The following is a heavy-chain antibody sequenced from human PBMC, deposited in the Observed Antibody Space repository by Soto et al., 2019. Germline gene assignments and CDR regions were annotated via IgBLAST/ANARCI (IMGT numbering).Heavy chain of an antibody. V-gene: IGHV3-30*18. CDR1: GFTFSSYG. CDR3: AKGIMIFEVGVNGMGV. D-gene: IGHD3-3*01. J-gene: IGHJ6*02. CDR2: ISYDGSNK. Sequence: GGSLRLSGAASGFTFSSYGMHWVRQAPGKGLEWVAVISYDGSNKYYADSVKGRFTISRDNSKNTLYLQMNSLRAEDTAVYYCAKGIMIFEVGVNGMGVWGQGTTVTV.